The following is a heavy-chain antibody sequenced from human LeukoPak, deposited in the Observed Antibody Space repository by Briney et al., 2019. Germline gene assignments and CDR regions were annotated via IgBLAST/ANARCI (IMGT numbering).Heavy chain of an antibody. CDR2: ISSSSSYI. J-gene: IGHJ4*02. Sequence: GGSLRLSCAASGSTFSSYSMNWVRQAPGKGLEWVSSISSSSSYIYYADSVKGRFTISRDNAKNSLFLQMNSLRAEDTAVYYCARDLSGTRSYWGQGTLVTVSS. D-gene: IGHD3-10*01. V-gene: IGHV3-21*01. CDR1: GSTFSSYS. CDR3: ARDLSGTRSY.